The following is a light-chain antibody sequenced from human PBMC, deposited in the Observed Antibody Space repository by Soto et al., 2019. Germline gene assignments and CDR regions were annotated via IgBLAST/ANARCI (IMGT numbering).Light chain of an antibody. CDR3: QQSYSAPRT. CDR2: AAS. Sequence: DIQMAHSPSSLSASVGDSVTITCRASQSISSYLNWYQQKPGKAPKILMYAASSLQSGVPSRFSGSGSGTDFTLTISSLQPEDFATYYCQQSYSAPRTVGQGTKVDVK. CDR1: QSISSY. J-gene: IGKJ1*01. V-gene: IGKV1-39*01.